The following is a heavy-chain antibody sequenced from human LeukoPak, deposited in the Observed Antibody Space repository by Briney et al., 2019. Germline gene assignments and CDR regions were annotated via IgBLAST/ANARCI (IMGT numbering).Heavy chain of an antibody. Sequence: SETLSLTCTVPGGSISSYYWRWIRQPAGKGLEWIGRIYTSGSTNYNPSLKSRVTMSVDTSKNQFSLKLSSVTAADTAVYYCVRAVAATAPDYFDYWGQGTLVTVSS. V-gene: IGHV4-4*07. CDR2: IYTSGST. D-gene: IGHD6-19*01. CDR1: GGSISSYY. CDR3: VRAVAATAPDYFDY. J-gene: IGHJ4*02.